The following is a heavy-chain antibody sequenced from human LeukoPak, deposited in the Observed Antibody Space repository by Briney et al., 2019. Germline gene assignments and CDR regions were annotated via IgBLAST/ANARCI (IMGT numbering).Heavy chain of an antibody. V-gene: IGHV4-39*07. J-gene: IGHJ3*02. CDR1: GGSISSYY. CDR2: IYYSGST. CDR3: ARGAYSSGWPSWAFDI. Sequence: SETLSLTCTVSGGSISSYYWNWIRQPPGKGLEWIGSIYYSGSTYYNPSLKSRVTISVDTSKNQFSLKLSSVTAADTAVYYCARGAYSSGWPSWAFDIWGQGTMVTVSS. D-gene: IGHD6-19*01.